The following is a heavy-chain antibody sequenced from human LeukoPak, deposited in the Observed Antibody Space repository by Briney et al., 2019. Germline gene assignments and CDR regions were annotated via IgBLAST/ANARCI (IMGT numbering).Heavy chain of an antibody. V-gene: IGHV3-30*03. CDR1: GFTFSSYG. CDR2: MSYDGSNQ. Sequence: GRSLRLSCAASGFTFSSYGMYWVRQAPGKGLECVALMSYDGSNQYYPESVKGRFTISRDNSKNSVYLQMNSLRSEDTAFYHCARDRCSSTSCYNTPNWFDPWGQGTLVTVSS. J-gene: IGHJ5*02. CDR3: ARDRCSSTSCYNTPNWFDP. D-gene: IGHD2-2*02.